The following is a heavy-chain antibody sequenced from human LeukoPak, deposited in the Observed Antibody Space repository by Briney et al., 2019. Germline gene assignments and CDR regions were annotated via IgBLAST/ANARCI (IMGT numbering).Heavy chain of an antibody. D-gene: IGHD4-17*01. CDR2: IYYSGST. V-gene: IGHV4-59*01. CDR3: AGYGDSSDYYFDY. J-gene: IGHJ4*02. CDR1: GGSISSYY. Sequence: MASETLSLTCTVSGGSISSYYWSWIRQPPGKGLEWIGYIYYSGSTNYNPSLKSRVTISVDTSKNQFSLKLSSVTAADTAVYYCAGYGDSSDYYFDYWGLGTLVTVSS.